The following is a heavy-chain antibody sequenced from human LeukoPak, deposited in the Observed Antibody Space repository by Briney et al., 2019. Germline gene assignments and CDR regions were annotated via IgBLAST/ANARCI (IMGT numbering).Heavy chain of an antibody. CDR2: IIWNGGST. CDR1: GFTFDDYG. J-gene: IGHJ6*02. D-gene: IGHD3-10*01. CDR3: ARDSAMGFGELLYYYGMDV. Sequence: GSLRLSCAASGFTFDDYGMSWVRQAPGKGLEWVSGIIWNGGSTGYADSVKGRFTISRDNAKNSLYLQMNSLRAEDTALYYCARDSAMGFGELLYYYGMDVWGQGTTVTVSS. V-gene: IGHV3-20*04.